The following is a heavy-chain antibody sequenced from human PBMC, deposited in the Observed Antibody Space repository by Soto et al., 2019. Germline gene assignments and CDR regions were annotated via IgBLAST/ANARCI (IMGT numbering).Heavy chain of an antibody. CDR3: ARRVTMVPDAFDI. V-gene: IGHV4-39*01. CDR2: IYYSGST. Sequence: QLQLQESGPGLVKPSETLSLTCTVSGGSISSSSYYWGWIRQPPGKGLEWIGSIYYSGSTYYNPSLKSRVTISVDTSKNQFSLKLSSVTAADTAVYYCARRVTMVPDAFDIWGQGTMVTVSS. D-gene: IGHD3-10*01. J-gene: IGHJ3*02. CDR1: GGSISSSSYY.